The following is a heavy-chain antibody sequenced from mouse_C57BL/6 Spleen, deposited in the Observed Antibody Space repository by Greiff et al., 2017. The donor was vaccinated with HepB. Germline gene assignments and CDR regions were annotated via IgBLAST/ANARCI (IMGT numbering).Heavy chain of an antibody. J-gene: IGHJ2*01. V-gene: IGHV1-26*01. CDR2: INPNNGGT. CDR1: GYTFTDYY. D-gene: IGHD2-2*01. CDR3: ARYYYGYVVGTYFDY. Sequence: VQLQQSGPELVKPGASVKISCKASGYTFTDYYMNWVKQSHGKSLEWIGDINPNNGGTSYNQKFKGKATLTVDKSSSTAYMELRSLTSEDSAVYYCARYYYGYVVGTYFDYWGQGTTLTVSS.